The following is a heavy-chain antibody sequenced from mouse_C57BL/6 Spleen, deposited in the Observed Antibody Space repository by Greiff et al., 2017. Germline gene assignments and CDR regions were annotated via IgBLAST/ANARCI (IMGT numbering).Heavy chain of an antibody. CDR2: INPYNGGT. CDR3: ARAVVATRYFDV. D-gene: IGHD1-1*01. CDR1: GYTFTDYY. V-gene: IGHV1-19*01. J-gene: IGHJ1*03. Sequence: EVQLQQSGPVLVKPGASVKMSCKASGYTFTDYYMNWVKQSHGKSLEWIGVINPYNGGTSYNQKFKGKATLTVDKSSSTAYMELNSLTSEDSAVYYCARAVVATRYFDVWGTGTTVTVYS.